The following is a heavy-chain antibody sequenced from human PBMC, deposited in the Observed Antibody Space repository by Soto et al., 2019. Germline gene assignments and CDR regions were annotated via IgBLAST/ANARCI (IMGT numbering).Heavy chain of an antibody. D-gene: IGHD6-19*01. CDR1: GFTFGSYV. Sequence: GGSLRLSCVASGFTFGSYVMNWVRQAPGKGLEWVSGISGSGGNTFYADSVKGRFTISRDNSKNTVSLQMNSLRAEDTAVYYCAKALGSSGWPSFDYWGQGTLVTVSS. J-gene: IGHJ4*02. V-gene: IGHV3-23*01. CDR3: AKALGSSGWPSFDY. CDR2: ISGSGGNT.